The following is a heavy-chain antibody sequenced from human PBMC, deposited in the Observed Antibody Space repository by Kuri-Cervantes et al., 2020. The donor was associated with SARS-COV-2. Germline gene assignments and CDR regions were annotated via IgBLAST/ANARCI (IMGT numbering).Heavy chain of an antibody. CDR2: ISYDGSNK. J-gene: IGHJ4*02. V-gene: IGHV3-30*04. Sequence: GESLKISCVASGFTFSSYAMHWVRQAPGKGLEWVAVISYDGSNKYYADSVKGRFTISRDNSKNTLYLQMNSLRAEDTAVYYCASSLLWFGELWDWGQGTLVTVSS. CDR3: ASSLLWFGELWD. CDR1: GFTFSSYA. D-gene: IGHD3-10*01.